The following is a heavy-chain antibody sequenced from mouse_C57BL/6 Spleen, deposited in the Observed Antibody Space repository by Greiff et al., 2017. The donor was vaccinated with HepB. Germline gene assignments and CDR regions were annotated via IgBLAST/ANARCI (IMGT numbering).Heavy chain of an antibody. J-gene: IGHJ3*01. CDR2: ISSGSSTI. CDR3: ADDWFAY. Sequence: EVKLEESGGGLVKPGGSLKLSCAASGFTFSDYGMHWVRQAPEKGLEWVAYISSGSSTIYYADTVKGRITISRDNAKNTLCLQMTSLRSEDTAMYYCADDWFAYWGQGTLVTVSA. V-gene: IGHV5-17*01. CDR1: GFTFSDYG.